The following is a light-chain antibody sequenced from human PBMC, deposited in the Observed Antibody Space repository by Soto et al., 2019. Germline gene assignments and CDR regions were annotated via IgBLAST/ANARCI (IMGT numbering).Light chain of an antibody. CDR2: RVS. CDR3: QQYGNVPLT. Sequence: EIEMTQSPATLSVAPGERVTFSCRASQSVSSNLAWYQQKPGQAPRLLIYRVSSRATGIPDRFSGSGSGTDFTLTISRLEPEDFAVYYCQQYGNVPLTFGGGTKVDIK. V-gene: IGKV3-20*01. J-gene: IGKJ4*01. CDR1: QSVSSN.